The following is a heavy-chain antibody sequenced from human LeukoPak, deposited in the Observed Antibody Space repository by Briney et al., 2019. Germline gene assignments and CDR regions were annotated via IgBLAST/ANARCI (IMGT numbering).Heavy chain of an antibody. CDR1: GFTFSSYA. D-gene: IGHD1-26*01. V-gene: IGHV3-30-3*01. Sequence: PGGSLRLSCAASGFTFSSYAMHWVRQAPGKGLEWVAVISYDGSNKYYADSVKGRFTISRDNSKNTLYLQMNSLRAEDTAVYYCARVSKHPTLVVGALGYFDYWGQGTLVTVSS. CDR2: ISYDGSNK. CDR3: ARVSKHPTLVVGALGYFDY. J-gene: IGHJ4*02.